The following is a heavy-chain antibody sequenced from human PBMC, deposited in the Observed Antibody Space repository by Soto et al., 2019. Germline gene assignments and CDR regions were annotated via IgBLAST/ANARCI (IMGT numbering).Heavy chain of an antibody. J-gene: IGHJ3*02. D-gene: IGHD3-10*01. CDR3: ARPGGGDAFDI. CDR2: IDPSDSYT. Sequence: MPGKGLEWMGRIDPSDSYTNYSPSFQGHVTISADKSISTAYLQWSSLKASDTAMYYCARPGGGDAFDIWGQGTMVTVSS. V-gene: IGHV5-10-1*01.